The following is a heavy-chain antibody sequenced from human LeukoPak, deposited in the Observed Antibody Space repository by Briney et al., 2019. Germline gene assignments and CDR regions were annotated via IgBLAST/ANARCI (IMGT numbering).Heavy chain of an antibody. CDR1: GYSISSGYY. V-gene: IGHV4-38-2*01. J-gene: IGHJ5*02. Sequence: SETLSLTCAVSGYSISSGYYWGWIRQPPGKGVEWIGSIHHSAGTYYNPSLKSRLTISVDTSKNQFSLKLTSVTAADTAMYYCARYGHWFDPWGQGTLVTVSS. CDR2: IHHSAGT. D-gene: IGHD3-10*01. CDR3: ARYGHWFDP.